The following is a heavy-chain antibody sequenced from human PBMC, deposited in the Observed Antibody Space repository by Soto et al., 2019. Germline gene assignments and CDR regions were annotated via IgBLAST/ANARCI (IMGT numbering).Heavy chain of an antibody. CDR1: GFIFTNYA. J-gene: IGHJ3*02. D-gene: IGHD3-22*01. CDR3: AKGAIAVVITAAFDI. Sequence: EVQLLESGGGLVQPGGSLRLSCAASGFIFTNYALSWVRQAPGKGLEWVSAISGSGGNTYYADSVKGRFSISRDNSKNTLYLQMNSLRADDTAVYYCAKGAIAVVITAAFDIWGQGAMVTVSS. V-gene: IGHV3-23*01. CDR2: ISGSGGNT.